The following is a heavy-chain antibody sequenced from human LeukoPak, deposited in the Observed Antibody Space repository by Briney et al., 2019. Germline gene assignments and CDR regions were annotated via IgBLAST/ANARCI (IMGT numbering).Heavy chain of an antibody. V-gene: IGHV3-7*01. Sequence: GGSLRLSCAASGFTFSNYWMGWVRQPPGKGLQWVANTKEDGSEKYYVDSVKGRFTISRDNAKNSVYLQMNSLRVEDTAVYYCARRPFGADYWGQGTLVTVSS. J-gene: IGHJ4*02. CDR1: GFTFSNYW. CDR3: ARRPFGADY. CDR2: TKEDGSEK. D-gene: IGHD3-10*01.